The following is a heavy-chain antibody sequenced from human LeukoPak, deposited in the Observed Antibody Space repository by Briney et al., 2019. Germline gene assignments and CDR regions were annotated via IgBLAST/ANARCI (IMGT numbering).Heavy chain of an antibody. CDR2: LRTDGGRT. CDR1: GFTFSNYW. V-gene: IGHV3-74*01. Sequence: PGGSLRLSCTASGFTFSNYWMHWVRQAPGKGLEWVSRLRTDGGRTNYADSVAGRFTISRDNTKNTVYLQMNSLRAEDTAVYYCTRDHPGSNSLDFWGQGTLVTVSS. CDR3: TRDHPGSNSLDF. D-gene: IGHD1-7*01. J-gene: IGHJ4*02.